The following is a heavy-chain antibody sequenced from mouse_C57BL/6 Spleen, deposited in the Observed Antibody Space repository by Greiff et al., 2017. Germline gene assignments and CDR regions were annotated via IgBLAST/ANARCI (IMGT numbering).Heavy chain of an antibody. Sequence: VKLQQPGAELVRPGSSVKLSCKASGYTFTSYWMHWVKQRPIQGLEWIGNIDPSDSETHYNQKFKDKATLTVDKSSSTAYMQLSSLTSEDSAVYYCARSTAQAPLAYWGQGTLVTVSA. CDR2: IDPSDSET. J-gene: IGHJ3*01. V-gene: IGHV1-52*01. D-gene: IGHD3-2*02. CDR3: ARSTAQAPLAY. CDR1: GYTFTSYW.